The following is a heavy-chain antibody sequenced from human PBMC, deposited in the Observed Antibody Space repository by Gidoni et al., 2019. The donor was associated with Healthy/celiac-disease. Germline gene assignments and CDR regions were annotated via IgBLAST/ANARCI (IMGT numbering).Heavy chain of an antibody. Sequence: EVQLVESGGGLVQPGGSLRLSCAASGFTFSSYSMNWVRQAPGKGLEWVSYISSSSSTIYYADSGKGRFTISRDNAKNSLYLQMNSLRDEDTAVYYCASAQWELPPPFDAFDIWGQGTMVTVSS. CDR2: ISSSSSTI. V-gene: IGHV3-48*02. J-gene: IGHJ3*02. D-gene: IGHD1-26*01. CDR3: ASAQWELPPPFDAFDI. CDR1: GFTFSSYS.